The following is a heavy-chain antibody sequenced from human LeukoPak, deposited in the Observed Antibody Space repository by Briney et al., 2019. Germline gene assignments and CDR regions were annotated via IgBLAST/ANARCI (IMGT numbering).Heavy chain of an antibody. V-gene: IGHV3-7*01. CDR1: GFTFSSFT. CDR3: ARDSASCRGCAFDI. J-gene: IGHJ3*02. Sequence: GGSLRLSCAASGFTFSSFTMSWVRQAPGKGLEWVANTNRDGSEKYYVDSVKGRVTISRDNAMNFLYLQLNSLRVDDTAVYYCARDSASCRGCAFDIWGQGTVVTVSS. D-gene: IGHD2-2*01. CDR2: TNRDGSEK.